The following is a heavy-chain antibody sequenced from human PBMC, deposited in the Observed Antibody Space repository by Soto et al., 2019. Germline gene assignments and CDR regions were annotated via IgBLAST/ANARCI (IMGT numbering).Heavy chain of an antibody. D-gene: IGHD3-3*01. Sequence: GSLRLSCAASGFTFSSYAMSWVRQAPGKGLEWVSAISGSGGSTYYADSVKGRFTISRDNSKNTLYLQMNSLRAEDTAVYYCANERITIFGVASNWFDPWGQGTLVTVSS. V-gene: IGHV3-23*01. J-gene: IGHJ5*02. CDR1: GFTFSSYA. CDR2: ISGSGGST. CDR3: ANERITIFGVASNWFDP.